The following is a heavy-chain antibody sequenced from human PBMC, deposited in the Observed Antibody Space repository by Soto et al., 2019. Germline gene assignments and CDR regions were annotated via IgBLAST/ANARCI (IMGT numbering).Heavy chain of an antibody. CDR1: GYSFTSYW. CDR3: ARHTGIAVAGTLGNDAFDI. CDR2: IDPSDSYT. D-gene: IGHD6-19*01. Sequence: HGESLKISCKGSGYSFTSYWISWVRQMPGKGLEWMGRIDPSDSYTNYSPSFQGHVTISADKSISTAYLQWSSLKASDTAMYYCARHTGIAVAGTLGNDAFDIWGQGTMVTVSS. V-gene: IGHV5-10-1*01. J-gene: IGHJ3*02.